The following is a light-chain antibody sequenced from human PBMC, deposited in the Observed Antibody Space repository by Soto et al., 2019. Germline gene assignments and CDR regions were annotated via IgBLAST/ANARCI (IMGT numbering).Light chain of an antibody. Sequence: DIQMTQSPSSLSASEGDRVTITCRASQSVNTYVNWYQHKPGKAPKLLIYAASSLQSGVPSRFSGSGSGTEFTLTISSLQPEDSAVYYCQQSSSAPLTFGPGTKVDIK. CDR2: AAS. J-gene: IGKJ3*01. CDR1: QSVNTY. V-gene: IGKV1-39*01. CDR3: QQSSSAPLT.